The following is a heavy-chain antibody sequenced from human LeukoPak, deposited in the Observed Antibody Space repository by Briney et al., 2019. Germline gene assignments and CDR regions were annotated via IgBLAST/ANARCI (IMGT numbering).Heavy chain of an antibody. Sequence: GGSLRLSCAASGFTFSDHYTDWVRQAPGKGLEWVGRSRNKANSYTTDYAASVKGRFTISRDDSKNPLYLQMNSLKTEDTAIYYCARAYSTTWYSPGYWGQGTLVTVSS. CDR3: ARAYSTTWYSPGY. D-gene: IGHD6-13*01. CDR2: SRNKANSYTT. V-gene: IGHV3-72*01. J-gene: IGHJ4*02. CDR1: GFTFSDHY.